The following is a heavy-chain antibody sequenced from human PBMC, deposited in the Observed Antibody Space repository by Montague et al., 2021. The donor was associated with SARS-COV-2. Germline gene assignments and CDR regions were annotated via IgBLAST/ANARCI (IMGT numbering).Heavy chain of an antibody. V-gene: IGHV4-34*01. CDR3: ARARPSVVVVAATAFDI. CDR1: GGSFSGYY. D-gene: IGHD2-15*01. CDR2: INHSGST. J-gene: IGHJ3*02. Sequence: SETLSLTCAVYGGSFSGYYWSWIRQPPGKGLEWIGEINHSGSTNYNPSLKSRVTTSVDTSKNQFSLKLSSVTAADTAVYYCARARPSVVVVAATAFDIWGQGTMVTVSS.